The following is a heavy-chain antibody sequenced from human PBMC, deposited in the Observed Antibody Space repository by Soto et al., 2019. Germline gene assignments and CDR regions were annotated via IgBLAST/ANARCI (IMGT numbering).Heavy chain of an antibody. CDR1: GDSVSSNIVT. CDR3: ARLIGSSWFVG. J-gene: IGHJ4*02. CDR2: TYYRSQWFN. Sequence: PSQTLSLTCAISGDSVSSNIVTWDWIRQSPSRGLEWLGRTYYRSQWFNDYAVSVKSRMTINADTSKNQFSLQLNYVTPEDPAVYYCARLIGSSWFVGWGQGTPVTVSS. V-gene: IGHV6-1*01. D-gene: IGHD6-13*01.